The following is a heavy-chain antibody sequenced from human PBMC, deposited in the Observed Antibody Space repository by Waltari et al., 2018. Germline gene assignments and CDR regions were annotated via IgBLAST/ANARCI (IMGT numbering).Heavy chain of an antibody. D-gene: IGHD6-13*01. CDR3: ARLCGGAAAGTNRFFDY. J-gene: IGHJ4*02. CDR1: GGSISSSSYY. V-gene: IGHV4-39*01. Sequence: QLQLQESGPGLVKPSETLSLTCTVTGGSISSSSYYWSWSSQPPGKGLEWIGSIYYSWSTYNTPSLKSRVTISVDTSKNQFSLKLGSVTAADTAVYYCARLCGGAAAGTNRFFDYWGQGTLVTVSS. CDR2: IYYSWST.